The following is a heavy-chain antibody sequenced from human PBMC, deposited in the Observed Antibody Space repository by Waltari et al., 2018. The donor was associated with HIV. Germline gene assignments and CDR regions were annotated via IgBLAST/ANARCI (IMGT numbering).Heavy chain of an antibody. CDR1: GFILRRYV. D-gene: IGHD7-27*01. CDR2: ISHDGSEK. Sequence: VQLVESGGGVVQPGTSLRLPSATSGFILRRYVLHWVRQAPGEGLEWVAFISHDGSEKYYADSVKGRFTISRENSKNMVYRQMKSLRVEDTAVYSCARDLLSGVTYSGYHYGMDVWGQGTTVTVYS. V-gene: IGHV3-30*01. J-gene: IGHJ6*02. CDR3: ARDLLSGVTYSGYHYGMDV.